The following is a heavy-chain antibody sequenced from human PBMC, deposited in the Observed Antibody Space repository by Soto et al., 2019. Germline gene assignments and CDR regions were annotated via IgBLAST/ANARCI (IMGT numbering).Heavy chain of an antibody. D-gene: IGHD1-26*01. CDR3: AKDQAVVGASNFDY. V-gene: IGHV3-30*18. CDR1: GFTFSSYG. J-gene: IGHJ4*02. CDR2: ISYDGSNK. Sequence: GGSLRLSCAASGFTFSSYGMHWVRQAPGKGLEWVAVISYDGSNKYYADSVKGRFTISRDNSKNTLYLQMNSLRAEDTAVYYCAKDQAVVGASNFDYWGQGTLVTVSS.